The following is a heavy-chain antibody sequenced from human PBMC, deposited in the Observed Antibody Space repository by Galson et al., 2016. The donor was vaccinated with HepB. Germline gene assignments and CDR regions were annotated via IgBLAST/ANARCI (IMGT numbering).Heavy chain of an antibody. Sequence: SETLSLTCTVSGGSMNGHYWSWIRQPPGKGLEWIGYISYTGNTNYNPSLKSRATISIDTPKNQFSLRLSSVTAADTAVFYCVRGVDVHDKLLDFWGQGTLVTVSS. CDR3: VRGVDVHDKLLDF. V-gene: IGHV4-59*11. J-gene: IGHJ4*02. CDR1: GGSMNGHY. CDR2: ISYTGNT. D-gene: IGHD4-23*01.